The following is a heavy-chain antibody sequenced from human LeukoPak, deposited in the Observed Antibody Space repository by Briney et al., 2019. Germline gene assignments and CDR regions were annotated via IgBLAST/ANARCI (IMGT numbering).Heavy chain of an antibody. D-gene: IGHD3-10*01. V-gene: IGHV4-30-4*01. CDR1: GGSISSGDYY. J-gene: IGHJ4*02. Sequence: PSQTLSLTCTVSGGSISSGDYYWSWIRQPPGKGLEWIGNIYYSGSTYYNPSLKSRVTISVDTSKNQFSLKLSSVTAADTAVYYCARVGGYGSGSWGEYFDYWGQGTLVTVSS. CDR3: ARVGGYGSGSWGEYFDY. CDR2: IYYSGST.